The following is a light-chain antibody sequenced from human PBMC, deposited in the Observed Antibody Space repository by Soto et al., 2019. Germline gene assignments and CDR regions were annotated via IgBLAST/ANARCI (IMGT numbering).Light chain of an antibody. V-gene: IGKV3-20*01. CDR2: GAS. CDR1: ETVNSNY. CDR3: QQYGSSRT. J-gene: IGKJ1*01. Sequence: DIVLTQSPGTLSLSPGERATLSFRASETVNSNYLAWYQPKRGKAPRLLIYGASRRATGIPDRLSGSGSGTDFTLPITRLEPEDFAVYYCQQYGSSRTFGQGTKVDIK.